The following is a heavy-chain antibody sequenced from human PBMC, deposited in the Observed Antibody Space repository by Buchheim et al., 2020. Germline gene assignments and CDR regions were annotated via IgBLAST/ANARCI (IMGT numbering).Heavy chain of an antibody. V-gene: IGHV4-34*01. J-gene: IGHJ4*02. CDR2: INYSRST. CDR1: GGSFNGYY. CDR3: AVLEGSSGCYWY. D-gene: IGHD6-19*01. Sequence: QVQLQQWGAGLLKPSETLSLTCAVKGGSFNGYYWSWIRQPPGKGLEWIGEINYSRSTNYNPSLKSRVTISVDTSKNQFSLNMNSVTAADTAVYYCAVLEGSSGCYWYWGQGTL.